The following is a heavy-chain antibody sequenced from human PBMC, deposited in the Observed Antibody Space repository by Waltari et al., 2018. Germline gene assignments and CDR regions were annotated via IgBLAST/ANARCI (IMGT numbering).Heavy chain of an antibody. V-gene: IGHV3-23*01. CDR3: ARDDYTSGWFLGY. CDR1: GTTFSHYG. Sequence: EVQLLESGGGLVQPGGSLSLSCVASGTTFSHYGMTWVRQAPGKGLEWVSAISDRTGRTYYADSVRGRFTISRDDSNNTLFLQMNSLRAEDTAVYYCARDDYTSGWFLGYWGQGTLVTVSS. CDR2: ISDRTGRT. D-gene: IGHD6-19*01. J-gene: IGHJ4*02.